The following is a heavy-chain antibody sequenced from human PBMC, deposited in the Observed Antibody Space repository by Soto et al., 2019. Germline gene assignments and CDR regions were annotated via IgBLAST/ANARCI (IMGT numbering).Heavy chain of an antibody. D-gene: IGHD2-15*01. Sequence: GGSLRLSCAASGLTVSSKYMSWVRQAPGKGLEWVSLIQSGGPTYYADSVKGRFTISRDTSENTLHLQMDSLRAEDTAVYYCARDDVRCDGGRRYGGPMDVWCKRTTVTGST. J-gene: IGHJ6*04. CDR2: IQSGGPT. CDR1: GLTVSSKY. V-gene: IGHV3-66*01. CDR3: ARDDVRCDGGRRYGGPMDV.